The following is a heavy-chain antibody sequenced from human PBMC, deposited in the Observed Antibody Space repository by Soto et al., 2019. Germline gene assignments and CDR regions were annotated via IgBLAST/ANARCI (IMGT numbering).Heavy chain of an antibody. Sequence: EVQLVESGGGLVEPGGSLTLSCAVSGLTFAKTWMSWVRQAPGKGLEWVARIKSRNDGGTIDYLAPVKGRFTISRDDSQDTVYQQLDSLKSEDTGVYYCTTDPRDWGQGTLVTVSS. V-gene: IGHV3-15*01. CDR1: GLTFAKTW. CDR3: TTDPRD. J-gene: IGHJ4*02. CDR2: IKSRNDGGTI.